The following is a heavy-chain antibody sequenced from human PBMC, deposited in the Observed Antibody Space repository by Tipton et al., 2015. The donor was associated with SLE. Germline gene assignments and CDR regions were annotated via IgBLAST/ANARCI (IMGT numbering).Heavy chain of an antibody. CDR3: ARGKTTSYYPLWYFDL. J-gene: IGHJ2*01. D-gene: IGHD2/OR15-2a*01. CDR1: GASIRSGASY. CDR2: ISYGGNT. Sequence: GLVKPSETLSLTCTVSGASIRSGASYWSWIRHLPGKGLEWIGYISYGGNTYYNPSLRRRVTISADTSNNQFFLRLSSMTAADTALYYCARGKTTSYYPLWYFDLWGRGALVTVSS. V-gene: IGHV4-31*03.